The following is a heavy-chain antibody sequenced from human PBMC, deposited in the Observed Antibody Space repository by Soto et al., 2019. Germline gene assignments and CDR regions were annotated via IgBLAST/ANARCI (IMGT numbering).Heavy chain of an antibody. J-gene: IGHJ4*01. V-gene: IGHV4-4*07. CDR2: VSSSGST. CDR1: GGSISNFH. Sequence: SETLSLTCTVSGGSISNFHWSWIRQPAGKGLEWIGRVSSSGSTNYNPSLKSRVTVSVDTSKKQFSLILTSVTAADTAMYYCAREFSATQRGFDYWGHGTLVTVPQ. CDR3: AREFSATQRGFDY. D-gene: IGHD6-19*01.